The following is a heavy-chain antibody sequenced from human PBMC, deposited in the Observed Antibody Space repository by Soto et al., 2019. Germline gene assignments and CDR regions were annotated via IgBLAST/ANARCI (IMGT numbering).Heavy chain of an antibody. Sequence: SETLSLTCTVSGGSITRGGYYWSWIRQHPGKGLEWIGYFYNSGTTYYNPSLKSRVTISVDTSKNQFSLKPTSVTAADTAVYYCARDPAPWGQGTLVT. CDR3: ARDPAP. V-gene: IGHV4-31*03. J-gene: IGHJ5*02. CDR2: FYNSGTT. CDR1: GGSITRGGYY.